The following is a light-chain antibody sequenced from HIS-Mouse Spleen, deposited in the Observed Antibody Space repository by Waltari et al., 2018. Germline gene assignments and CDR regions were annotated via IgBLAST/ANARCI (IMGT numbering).Light chain of an antibody. V-gene: IGLV2-23*01. Sequence: QSALTQPASVSGSPGQSITISCTRTSSDVGSYNLFSWYQQHPGKAPKLVIYEGSKRHSGVSNRFSGSKSGNTASLAISELQAEDEADYYCCSYAGSSTVFGGGTKLTVL. CDR2: EGS. CDR3: CSYAGSSTV. CDR1: SSDVGSYNL. J-gene: IGLJ2*01.